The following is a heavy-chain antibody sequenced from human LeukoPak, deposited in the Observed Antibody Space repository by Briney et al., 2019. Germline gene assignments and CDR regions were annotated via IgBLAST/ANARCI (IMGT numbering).Heavy chain of an antibody. Sequence: GASVKVSCKGSGYTFTSYAMHWVRQAPGQRLEWMGWINAGNGNTKYSQKFQGRVTITRDTSGSTAYMELSRLRSEDTAVYYCARNHYGSGSYPADYWGRGTLVTVSS. V-gene: IGHV1-3*01. CDR2: INAGNGNT. CDR1: GYTFTSYA. D-gene: IGHD3-10*01. J-gene: IGHJ4*02. CDR3: ARNHYGSGSYPADY.